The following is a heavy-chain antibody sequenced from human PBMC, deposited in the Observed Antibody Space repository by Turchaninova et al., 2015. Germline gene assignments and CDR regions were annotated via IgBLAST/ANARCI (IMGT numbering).Heavy chain of an antibody. V-gene: IGHV4-34*01. D-gene: IGHD3-22*01. CDR1: GGSFSGYY. J-gene: IGHJ4*02. CDR2: INHSGGT. CDR3: ARGPSPYVTMEVVEYYDY. Sequence: QVQLQQWGAGLLNPSQTLSITCAVYGGSFSGYYWTWLRQPPGKGLEYIGEINHSGGTNYNPSLRGRVTLSVDTSKNQFSLKLTSVTAADTAVYYCARGPSPYVTMEVVEYYDYWGQGTPVTVSS.